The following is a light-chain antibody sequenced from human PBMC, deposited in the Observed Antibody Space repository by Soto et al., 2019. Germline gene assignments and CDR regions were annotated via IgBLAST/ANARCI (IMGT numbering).Light chain of an antibody. CDR1: QSINSW. CDR3: QQSYSAPRT. Sequence: DIQMTQSPSTLSASVGDRVTITCRASQSINSWLAWYQQKPGKAPKLLIYEASSLESGVPSRFGGSGSGTEINLTITSLQPDDFATYYCQQSYSAPRTFGQGTKVDIK. V-gene: IGKV1-5*03. J-gene: IGKJ2*01. CDR2: EAS.